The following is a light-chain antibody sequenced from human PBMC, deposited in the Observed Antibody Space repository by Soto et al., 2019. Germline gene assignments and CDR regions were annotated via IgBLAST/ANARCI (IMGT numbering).Light chain of an antibody. V-gene: IGKV1-39*01. Sequence: DIRVSLSPSSXSARREDRVTISCRASQSISRYLNWYKKKKGKEXKXXXYAESSLKSGVQSRLSGSGSGKDFTITIIWMQPEDFETYYCQESYISQWTFGEGT. CDR2: AES. J-gene: IGKJ1*01. CDR3: QESYISQWT. CDR1: QSISRY.